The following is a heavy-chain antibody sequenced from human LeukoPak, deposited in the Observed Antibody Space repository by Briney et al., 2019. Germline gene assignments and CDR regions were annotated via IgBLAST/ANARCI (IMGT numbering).Heavy chain of an antibody. Sequence: SETLSLTCTVSGGSISSYYWSWIRQPPGKGLEWIGYIYYSGSTNYNPSLKSRVTISVDTSKNQFSLKLSSVTAADTAVYYCARAGYYDFWSGPNYFDYWGQGTPVTVSS. CDR3: ARAGYYDFWSGPNYFDY. J-gene: IGHJ4*02. CDR2: IYYSGST. V-gene: IGHV4-59*01. CDR1: GGSISSYY. D-gene: IGHD3-3*01.